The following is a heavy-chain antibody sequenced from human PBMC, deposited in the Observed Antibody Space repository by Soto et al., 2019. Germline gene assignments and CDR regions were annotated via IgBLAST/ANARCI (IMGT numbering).Heavy chain of an antibody. CDR2: ISESGHHT. D-gene: IGHD3-16*02. J-gene: IGHJ2*01. V-gene: IGHV3-23*01. Sequence: DVQLLESGGGLVEPGGSLTLSCAASGFPSSTYALNWVRQAPVKGPEWVSTISESGHHTHYADSVKGRFTISRDKSKNTLYLQMNSLRVDDTAIYYCTKSDGCGGGACYTGTYYYFDVWGRGTLVTVSS. CDR3: TKSDGCGGGACYTGTYYYFDV. CDR1: GFPSSTYA.